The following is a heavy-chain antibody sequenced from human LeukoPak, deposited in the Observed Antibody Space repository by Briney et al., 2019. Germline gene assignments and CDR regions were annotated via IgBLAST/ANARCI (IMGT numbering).Heavy chain of an antibody. V-gene: IGHV3-23*01. CDR3: ARGFLGGTDQYFDS. J-gene: IGHJ4*02. CDR2: IGGGGPTT. D-gene: IGHD6-19*01. Sequence: PGGSLRLSCAASGFTFSTYATNWVRQAPAKGLEWVSTIGGGGPTTDYADSVKDRFTISRDNSKNTLYLQMNSLRAEDTAVYFCARGFLGGTDQYFDSWGQGTLVTVSS. CDR1: GFTFSTYA.